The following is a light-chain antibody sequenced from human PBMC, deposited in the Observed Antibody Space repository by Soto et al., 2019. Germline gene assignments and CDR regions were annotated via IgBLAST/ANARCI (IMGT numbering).Light chain of an antibody. CDR1: QSVSNN. J-gene: IGKJ5*01. CDR2: YAF. Sequence: EIMMTQSPATLSVSPGERATLSCRASQSVSNNVAWYQQKPGQAPRLLIYYAFTRATGIPARFSGSGSGTEFTLTISSLQSEDFALYYGQQYNNWPPITFGQGTRLEIK. V-gene: IGKV3-15*01. CDR3: QQYNNWPPIT.